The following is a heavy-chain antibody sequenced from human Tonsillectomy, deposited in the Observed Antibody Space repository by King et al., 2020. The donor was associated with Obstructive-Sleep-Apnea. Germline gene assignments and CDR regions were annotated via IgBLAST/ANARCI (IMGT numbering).Heavy chain of an antibody. CDR1: GFTFSSDS. Sequence: QLVQSGGGLVKPGGSLRLSCAASGFTFSSDSMNWVCQAPGKGLEWVSSISSSSSYIYYAHTVKGRFTISRDNAKNSLYLQMNSLRAEDTAGYYCARDLHIVVVVAATAGDAFDIWGQGTMVTVSS. CDR3: ARDLHIVVVVAATAGDAFDI. V-gene: IGHV3-21*01. D-gene: IGHD2-15*01. CDR2: ISSSSSYI. J-gene: IGHJ3*02.